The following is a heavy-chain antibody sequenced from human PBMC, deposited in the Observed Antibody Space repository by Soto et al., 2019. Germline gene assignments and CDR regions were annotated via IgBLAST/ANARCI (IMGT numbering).Heavy chain of an antibody. D-gene: IGHD3-10*01. CDR3: ARGHITMVRGVIRSYYYYGMEV. J-gene: IGHJ6*02. V-gene: IGHV4-34*01. Sequence: SETLSLTCAVYGGSFSGYYWSWIRQPPGKGLEWIGEINHSGSTNYSPSLKSRVTISVDTSKNQFALKLSSVTAADTAVYYCARGHITMVRGVIRSYYYYGMEVWGQGTTVTVSS. CDR2: INHSGST. CDR1: GGSFSGYY.